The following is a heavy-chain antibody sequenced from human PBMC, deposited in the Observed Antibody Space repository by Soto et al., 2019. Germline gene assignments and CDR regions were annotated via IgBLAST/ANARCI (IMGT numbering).Heavy chain of an antibody. Sequence: EVQLVESGGGLVQPGGSLRLSCAASGFTVSSNYMSWVRQAPGKGLEWVSVIYSGGSTYYADSVKGRFTISRDNSKNTLYLQMNSLRAEDTAVYYCARDPNIADQTPGAFDIWGQGTMVTVSS. CDR1: GFTVSSNY. J-gene: IGHJ3*02. D-gene: IGHD6-13*01. CDR2: IYSGGST. V-gene: IGHV3-66*01. CDR3: ARDPNIADQTPGAFDI.